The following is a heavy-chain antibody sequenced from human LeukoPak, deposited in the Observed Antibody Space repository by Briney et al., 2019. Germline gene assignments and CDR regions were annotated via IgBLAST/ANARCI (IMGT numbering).Heavy chain of an antibody. V-gene: IGHV4-59*01. CDR2: IYYSGST. Sequence: SETLSLTCTVSGGSISSYYWSWIRQPPGKRLEWIGYIYYSGSTNYNPSLKSRVTISVDTSKNQFSLKLSSVTAADTAVYYCATRSGFGELLVWGQGTLVTVSS. D-gene: IGHD3-10*01. CDR1: GGSISSYY. CDR3: ATRSGFGELLV. J-gene: IGHJ4*02.